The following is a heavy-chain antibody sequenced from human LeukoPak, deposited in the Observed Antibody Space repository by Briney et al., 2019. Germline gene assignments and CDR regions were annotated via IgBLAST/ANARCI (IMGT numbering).Heavy chain of an antibody. V-gene: IGHV3-15*01. J-gene: IGHJ2*01. CDR2: IRGKIDGGTT. CDR3: TTMGGNNWFDWYFDL. Sequence: NPGGSLRLSCAASGLSFDNAWMSWVRQVPGKGLEWVGRIRGKIDGGTTDYAAPVKGRFTISRDDSESTLYLHLTSLQIEDAAMYYCTTMGGNNWFDWYFDLWGRGTLVTVYS. CDR1: GLSFDNAW. D-gene: IGHD1-1*01.